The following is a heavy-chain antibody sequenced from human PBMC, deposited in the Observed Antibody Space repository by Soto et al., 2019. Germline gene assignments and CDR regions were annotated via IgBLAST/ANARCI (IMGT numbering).Heavy chain of an antibody. CDR2: ISGSGGST. D-gene: IGHD6-13*01. V-gene: IGHV3-23*01. CDR3: AKDEKVCCSSPIDF. J-gene: IGHJ4*02. Sequence: PGGSLRLSCAASGFTFSSYAMSWVRQAPGEGLQWVSAISGSGGSTYYADSVKGRFTISRDNSKNTLYLQMNSLRAEDTAVYYCAKDEKVCCSSPIDFWGQGTLVTVSS. CDR1: GFTFSSYA.